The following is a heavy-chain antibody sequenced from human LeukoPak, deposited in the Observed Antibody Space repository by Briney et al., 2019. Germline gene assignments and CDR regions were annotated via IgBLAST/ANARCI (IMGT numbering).Heavy chain of an antibody. CDR2: IIPIFGTA. CDR1: GGTFSSYA. CDR3: ARSRRVRYCSNISCYAGFFEY. Sequence: SVKVSCKASGGTFSSYAISWVRQAPGQGLEWMGGIIPIFGTANYAQKFQGRVTITADESTSTAYMELSSLRSEDTAVYYCARSRRVRYCSNISCYAGFFEYWGQGTLVTVSS. V-gene: IGHV1-69*01. D-gene: IGHD2-2*01. J-gene: IGHJ4*02.